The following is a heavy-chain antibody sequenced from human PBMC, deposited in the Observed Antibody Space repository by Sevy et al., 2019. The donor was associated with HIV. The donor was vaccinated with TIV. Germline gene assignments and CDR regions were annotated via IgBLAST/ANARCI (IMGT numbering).Heavy chain of an antibody. CDR1: GYSISTGYY. J-gene: IGHJ4*02. Sequence: SETQSLTCTVSGYSISTGYYWGWIRQPPGKGLEWIGNIHQGGSTYYNPSLKSRITISVDTSKNQFSLNLISVTAADTAVYYCARRTYYSDSTAYYFDYWGQGTLVTVSS. CDR2: IHQGGST. CDR3: ARRTYYSDSTAYYFDY. V-gene: IGHV4-38-2*02. D-gene: IGHD3-22*01.